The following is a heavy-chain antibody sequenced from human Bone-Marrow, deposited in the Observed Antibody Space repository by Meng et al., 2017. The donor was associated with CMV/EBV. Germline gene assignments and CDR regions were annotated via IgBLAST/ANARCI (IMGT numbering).Heavy chain of an antibody. CDR3: ARGQQLRKSLYYYYYYGMDF. V-gene: IGHV1-69*05. CDR2: IIPIFGTA. CDR1: GGTFSSYA. J-gene: IGHJ6*02. Sequence: SVKVSCKASGGTFSSYAISWVRQAPGQGLEWMGGIIPIFGTANYAQKFQGRVTITTDDSTSTAYMELSSLRSEDTAVYYCARGQQLRKSLYYYYYYGMDFWGQGTTVTVSS. D-gene: IGHD6-13*01.